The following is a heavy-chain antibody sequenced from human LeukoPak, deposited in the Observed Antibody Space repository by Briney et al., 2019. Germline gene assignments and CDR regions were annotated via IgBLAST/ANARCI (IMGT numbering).Heavy chain of an antibody. Sequence: GGSLRLSCAASGFTFSSYAMSWVRQAPGKGLEWVSAISGSGGSTYYADSVKGRSTISRDNSKNTLYLQMNSLRAEDTAVYYCAMESITMIVVVNQFDYWGQGTLVTVSS. CDR1: GFTFSSYA. J-gene: IGHJ4*02. V-gene: IGHV3-23*01. D-gene: IGHD3-22*01. CDR2: ISGSGGST. CDR3: AMESITMIVVVNQFDY.